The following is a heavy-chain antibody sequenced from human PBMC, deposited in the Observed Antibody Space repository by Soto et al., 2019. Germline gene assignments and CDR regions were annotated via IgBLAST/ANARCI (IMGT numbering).Heavy chain of an antibody. D-gene: IGHD1-1*01. CDR2: IYHSGST. CDR3: ARLILEPNTYYFDY. Sequence: LSLTCAVSGGSISGSNWWSWVRQPPGKGLEWIGEIYHSGSTNYNPSLKSRVTISVDKSKNQFSLKLSSVTAADTAVYYCARLILEPNTYYFDYWGQGTLVTVSS. J-gene: IGHJ4*02. V-gene: IGHV4-4*02. CDR1: GGSISGSNW.